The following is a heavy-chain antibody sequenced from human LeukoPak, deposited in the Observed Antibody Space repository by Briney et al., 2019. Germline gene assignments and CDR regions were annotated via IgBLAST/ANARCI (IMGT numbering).Heavy chain of an antibody. CDR1: VFTFSSYW. CDR2: INSDGSST. V-gene: IGHV3-74*01. J-gene: IGHJ4*02. D-gene: IGHD3-10*01. CDR3: ARSYYGSGSPYRGGGY. Sequence: GGSLRLSCAASVFTFSSYWMHWVRQAPGKGLVWVSRINSDGSSTSYADSVKGRFTISRDNAKNTLYLQMNSLRAEDTAVYYCARSYYGSGSPYRGGGYWGQGTLVTVSS.